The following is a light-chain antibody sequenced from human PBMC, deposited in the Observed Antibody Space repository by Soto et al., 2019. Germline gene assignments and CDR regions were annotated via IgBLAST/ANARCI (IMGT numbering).Light chain of an antibody. J-gene: IGKJ4*01. V-gene: IGKV1D-12*01. CDR3: HQANSFPLT. CDR1: QDINNW. Sequence: DIQMTQFPSSVSASVGDRVTITCRASQDINNWLAWYQQKPGKAPKVLIYTTSNLQSGVPSRFSGSRSGTDFTLTINSLQPEDFATYYCHQANSFPLTFGGGTKVEIK. CDR2: TTS.